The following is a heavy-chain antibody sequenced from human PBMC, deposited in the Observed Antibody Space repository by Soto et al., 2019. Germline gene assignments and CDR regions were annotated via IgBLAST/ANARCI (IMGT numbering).Heavy chain of an antibody. Sequence: QVHLVQSGAEVKKPGASVKVSCKGSGYAFTTYGITWVRQAPGQGLEWMGWISAHNGNTNYAQKLQGRVTVTRDTSPSTAYMELRSLRSDDTAVYYCERGRYGDYWGQGALVTVSS. CDR1: GYAFTTYG. V-gene: IGHV1-18*01. CDR2: ISAHNGNT. J-gene: IGHJ4*02. D-gene: IGHD1-1*01. CDR3: ERGRYGDY.